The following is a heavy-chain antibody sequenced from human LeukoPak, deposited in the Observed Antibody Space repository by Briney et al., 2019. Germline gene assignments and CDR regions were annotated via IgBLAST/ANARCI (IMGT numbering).Heavy chain of an antibody. CDR1: GFTFGDYA. CDR3: TRVGRFGYYFDY. J-gene: IGHJ4*02. D-gene: IGHD3-10*01. V-gene: IGHV3-49*04. Sequence: GGSLRLSCTASGFTFGDYAMSWVRQAPGKGLEWVGFIRSKAYGGTTEYAASVKGRFTISRDDSKSIAYLQMNSLKTEDTAVYYCTRVGRFGYYFDYWGQGTLVTASS. CDR2: IRSKAYGGTT.